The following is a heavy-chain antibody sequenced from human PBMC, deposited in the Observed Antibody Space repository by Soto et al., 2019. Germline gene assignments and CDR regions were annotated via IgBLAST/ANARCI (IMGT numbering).Heavy chain of an antibody. V-gene: IGHV6-1*01. CDR1: GDSVSSNSAA. D-gene: IGHD6-6*01. Sequence: PSQTLSLTCAASGDSVSSNSAAWNWIRQSPSRGLEWLGRTYYRSKWYNDYAVSVKSRITINPDTSKNQFSLQLNSVTPEDTAVYYCARAKGSSDYYYYYGMDVWGQGTTVTVSS. CDR2: TYYRSKWYN. J-gene: IGHJ6*02. CDR3: ARAKGSSDYYYYYGMDV.